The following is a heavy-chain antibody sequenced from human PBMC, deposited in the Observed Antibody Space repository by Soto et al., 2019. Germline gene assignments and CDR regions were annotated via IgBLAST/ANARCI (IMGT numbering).Heavy chain of an antibody. J-gene: IGHJ5*02. CDR1: GYTFSSYG. CDR3: ARDHRGGNSGGRFDP. CDR2: ISTYNGDT. D-gene: IGHD2-21*02. V-gene: IGHV1-18*01. Sequence: QVQLLQSGSEVKKPGASVKVSCKASGYTFSSYGLTWVRQAPGQGLEWMGWISTYNGDTKYAQKHQGRVTMTTDTSTRTAYLEMRSLRSDDTAVYYCARDHRGGNSGGRFDPWGQGTLVTVPS.